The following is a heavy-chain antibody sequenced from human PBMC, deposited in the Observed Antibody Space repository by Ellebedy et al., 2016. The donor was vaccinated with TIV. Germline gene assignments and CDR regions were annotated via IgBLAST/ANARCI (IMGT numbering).Heavy chain of an antibody. CDR3: ARDGGNHNFDC. Sequence: PGGSLRLSCAASGFTFSSSYIHWVRQGPGKGLVWVSRIKSDESNPIYADSVKGRFTISRDNTKNTVYLHMNSLRAEDTAVYYCARDGGNHNFDCWGQGTLVSVSS. CDR2: IKSDESNP. D-gene: IGHD1-14*01. J-gene: IGHJ4*02. V-gene: IGHV3-74*01. CDR1: GFTFSSSY.